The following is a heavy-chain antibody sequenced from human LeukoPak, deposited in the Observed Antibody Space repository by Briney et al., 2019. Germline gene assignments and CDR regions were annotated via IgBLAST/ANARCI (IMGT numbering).Heavy chain of an antibody. CDR1: GYTFTSYD. J-gene: IGHJ4*02. CDR2: MNPNSGNT. CDR3: ARARGNLYSGYEYYFDY. D-gene: IGHD5-12*01. V-gene: IGHV1-8*03. Sequence: ASVKVSCKASGYTFTSYDINWVRQATGQGLEWMGWMNPNSGNTGYAQKFQGRVTITRNTSISTAYMELSSLRSEDTAVYYCARARGNLYSGYEYYFDYWGQGTLVTVSS.